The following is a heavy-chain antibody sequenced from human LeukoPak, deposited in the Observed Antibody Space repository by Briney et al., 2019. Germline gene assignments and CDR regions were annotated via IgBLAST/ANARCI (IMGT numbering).Heavy chain of an antibody. D-gene: IGHD4-17*01. Sequence: SGTLSLTCTVSGGSISSSSYYWGWIRQPPGKGLEWIGSIYYSGSTYYNPSLKSRVTISVDTSKNQFSLKLSSVTAADTAVYYCASIARLRDYWGQGTLVTVSS. CDR3: ASIARLRDY. CDR2: IYYSGST. CDR1: GGSISSSSYY. V-gene: IGHV4-39*07. J-gene: IGHJ4*02.